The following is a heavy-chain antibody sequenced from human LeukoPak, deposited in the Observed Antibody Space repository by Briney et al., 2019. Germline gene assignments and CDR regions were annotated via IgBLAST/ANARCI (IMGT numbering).Heavy chain of an antibody. CDR1: GYTFTIYG. J-gene: IGHJ4*02. Sequence: GASVTVSCKASGYTFTIYGISWVRQAPGQGLEWMGWISAYNGNTNYAQKLQGRVTMTTDTSTSTAYMELRSLRSDDTAVYYCARGYSSGWFEGYYFDYWGQGTLVTVSS. V-gene: IGHV1-18*01. CDR3: ARGYSSGWFEGYYFDY. CDR2: ISAYNGNT. D-gene: IGHD6-19*01.